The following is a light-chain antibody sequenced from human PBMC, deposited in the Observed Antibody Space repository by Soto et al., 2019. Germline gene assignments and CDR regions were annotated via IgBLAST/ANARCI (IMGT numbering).Light chain of an antibody. Sequence: EIGLTQSPGTLSLSPGERATLSCRASQSVSSSYFAWYQQKPGQAPRLLIYGASSRATGIPDRFSGSGSGTDVTLTITRLEPEDFAVYYCQQYRSPPNTFGQGTKLEIK. V-gene: IGKV3-20*01. CDR2: GAS. CDR3: QQYRSPPNT. CDR1: QSVSSSY. J-gene: IGKJ2*01.